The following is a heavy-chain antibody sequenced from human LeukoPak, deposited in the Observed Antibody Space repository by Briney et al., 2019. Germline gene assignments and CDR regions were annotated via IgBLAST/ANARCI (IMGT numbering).Heavy chain of an antibody. V-gene: IGHV4-38-2*01. J-gene: IGHJ4*02. CDR2: VFQLQTVRT. CDR3: ARTLHVPKLIDS. D-gene: IGHD3-10*02. Sequence: SETLSLTCSVSGSSHTRTYYRAWFRQPPGKGLEWIATVFQLQTVRTFYNPSLESRVTMSLDTSQNYFSLNLTSVTAADTALYFFARTLHVPKLIDSWGQGTLVTVSS. CDR1: GSSHTRTYY.